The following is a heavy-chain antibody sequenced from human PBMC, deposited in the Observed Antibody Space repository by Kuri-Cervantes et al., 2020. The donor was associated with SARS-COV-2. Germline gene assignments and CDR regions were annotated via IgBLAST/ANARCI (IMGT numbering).Heavy chain of an antibody. CDR3: AREVRGPYYYYYYYMDV. V-gene: IGHV4-31*03. CDR1: GGSISSGGYY. Sequence: SETLPLTCTVSGGSISSGGYYWSWIRQHPGKGLEWIGYIYYSGSTYYNPSLKSRVTISVDTSKNQFSLKLNSVTAADTAVYYCAREVRGPYYYYYYYMDVWGKGTTVTVSS. CDR2: IYYSGST. J-gene: IGHJ6*03. D-gene: IGHD3-10*01.